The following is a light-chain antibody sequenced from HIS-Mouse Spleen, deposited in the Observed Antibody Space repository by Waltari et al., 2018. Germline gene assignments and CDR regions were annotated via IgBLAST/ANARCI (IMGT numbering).Light chain of an antibody. CDR1: QGISNY. CDR2: AAS. J-gene: IGKJ4*01. CDR3: QKYNSAPVTLT. V-gene: IGKV1-27*01. Sequence: DIQMTQSPSSLSAAVGDRFTISCRSSQGISNYLSWYQQKPGKVPKLLIYAASTLQSGVPARFSGSGSVTDFTLTISSLQPEDVATYYCQKYNSAPVTLTFGGGTKVEIK.